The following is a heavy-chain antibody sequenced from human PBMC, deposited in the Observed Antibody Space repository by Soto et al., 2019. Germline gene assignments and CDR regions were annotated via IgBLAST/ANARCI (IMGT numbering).Heavy chain of an antibody. CDR3: ARHRRSSSSVKRYYYYYMDV. V-gene: IGHV4-39*01. Sequence: SETLSLTCTVSGGSISSSSYYWGWIRQPPGKGLEWIGSIYYSGSTYYNPPLKSRVTISVDTSKNQFSLKLSSVTAADTAVYYCARHRRSSSSVKRYYYYYMDVWGKGTTVTVSS. J-gene: IGHJ6*03. CDR1: GGSISSSSYY. CDR2: IYYSGST. D-gene: IGHD6-6*01.